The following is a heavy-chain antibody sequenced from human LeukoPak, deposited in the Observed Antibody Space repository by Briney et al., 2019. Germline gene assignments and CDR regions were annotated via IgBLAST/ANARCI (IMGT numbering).Heavy chain of an antibody. D-gene: IGHD3-22*01. V-gene: IGHV3-30*04. CDR3: ARDLYYYDSSGYPLG. CDR2: ISYDGSNK. CDR1: GFTFSSYA. J-gene: IGHJ4*02. Sequence: AGGSLRLSCAASGFTFSSYAMHWVRQAPGKGLEWVAVISYDGSNKYYADSVKGRFTISRDNSKNTLYLQMNSLRAEDTAVYYRARDLYYYDSSGYPLGWGQGTLVTVSS.